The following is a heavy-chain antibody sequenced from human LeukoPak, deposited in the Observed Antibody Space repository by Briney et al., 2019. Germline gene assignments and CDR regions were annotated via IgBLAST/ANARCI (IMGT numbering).Heavy chain of an antibody. CDR1: GGSFSGYY. Sequence: SETLSLTCAVYGGSFSGYYWSWIRQPPGKGLEWIGEINHSGSTNYNPSLTSRVTISVDTSKNQFSLKLSSVTAADTAVYYCARVGGDVVVPAAICFDYWGQGTLVTVSS. D-gene: IGHD2-2*01. CDR3: ARVGGDVVVPAAICFDY. J-gene: IGHJ4*02. V-gene: IGHV4-34*01. CDR2: INHSGST.